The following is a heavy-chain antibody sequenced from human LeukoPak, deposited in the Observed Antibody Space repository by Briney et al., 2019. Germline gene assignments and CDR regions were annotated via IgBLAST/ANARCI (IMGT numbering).Heavy chain of an antibody. V-gene: IGHV3-7*04. CDR2: IKEDGTEK. CDR1: GFTFSRYW. CDR3: ARVRYCDSTSCYFADY. D-gene: IGHD2-2*01. J-gene: IGHJ4*02. Sequence: GGSLRLSCTASGFTFSRYWMSWVRQAPGKGPEWVANIKEDGTEKYYVDSVKGRFTVSRDSAKNSLYLQMNSLSPEDTAVYYCARVRYCDSTSCYFADYWGQGTLVTVSS.